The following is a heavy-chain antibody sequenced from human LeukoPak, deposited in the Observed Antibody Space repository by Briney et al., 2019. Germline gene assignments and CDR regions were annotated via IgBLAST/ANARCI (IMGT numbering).Heavy chain of an antibody. J-gene: IGHJ4*02. CDR3: AREGSMVRGVGIFGFDY. D-gene: IGHD3-10*01. V-gene: IGHV3-64*01. CDR1: GFTFSSYA. Sequence: GGSLRLSCAASGFTFSSYAMHWVRQAPGKGLEYVSVISSNGDTTYYANSVKDRFTISRDNSKNTLFLQMDSLRAEDMAVYYCAREGSMVRGVGIFGFDYWGQGTLVTVSS. CDR2: ISSNGDTT.